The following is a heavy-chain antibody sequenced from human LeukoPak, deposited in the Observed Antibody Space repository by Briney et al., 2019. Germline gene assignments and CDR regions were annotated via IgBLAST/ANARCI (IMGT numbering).Heavy chain of an antibody. J-gene: IGHJ4*02. CDR1: GGSISSSSYY. CDR2: IYYSGST. Sequence: NASETLSLTCTVSGGSISSSSYYWGWIRQPPGKGLEWIGSIYYSGSTYYNPSLKSRVTISVDTSKNQFSLKLSSVTAADTAMYYCARHREAGTGEGFDYWGQGTLVTVSS. V-gene: IGHV4-39*01. CDR3: ARHREAGTGEGFDY. D-gene: IGHD1-1*01.